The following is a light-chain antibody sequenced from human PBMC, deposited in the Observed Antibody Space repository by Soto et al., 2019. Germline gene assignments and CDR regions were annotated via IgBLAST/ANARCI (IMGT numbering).Light chain of an antibody. CDR1: QRVSSSQ. J-gene: IGKJ1*01. Sequence: EMVLTQSPGTLSLSPGERATLSRRASQRVSSSQLAWYQQKPGQAPRLLIYGASSRATGIPDRFSVSGSGTDFTLTISRLEPEDFAVYYCQQYGSSLWTFGQGTKVEIK. CDR2: GAS. V-gene: IGKV3-20*01. CDR3: QQYGSSLWT.